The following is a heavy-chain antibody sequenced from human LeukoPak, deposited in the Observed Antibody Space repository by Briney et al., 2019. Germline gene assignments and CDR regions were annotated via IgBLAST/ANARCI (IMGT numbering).Heavy chain of an antibody. CDR2: LYSGGAT. CDR3: AAAEGNYYFDY. CDR1: GFRFSIKY. J-gene: IGHJ4*02. Sequence: GGSLRLSCAASGFRFSIKYMSWVRQAPGKGLEWVSVLYSGGATYYADSVKGRFTSSRDNSKNTLYLQMSSLRAEDTAVYYCAAAEGNYYFDYWGQGTLVTVSS. V-gene: IGHV3-53*01. D-gene: IGHD1-7*01.